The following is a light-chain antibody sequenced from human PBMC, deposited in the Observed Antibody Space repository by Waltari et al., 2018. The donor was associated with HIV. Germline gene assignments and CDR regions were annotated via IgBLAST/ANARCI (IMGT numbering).Light chain of an antibody. Sequence: QSALTQPASVSGSPGQSIPISCTGTSSDVGGYHYLSCHHQHPGKVPKLMLYDVSKRPSGVFNRLSGSKSGKTASLTISGLQAEDEAEYYCSSYTSSSTLDWVFGGGTKLTVL. CDR2: DVS. V-gene: IGLV2-14*03. J-gene: IGLJ3*02. CDR1: SSDVGGYHY. CDR3: SSYTSSSTLDWV.